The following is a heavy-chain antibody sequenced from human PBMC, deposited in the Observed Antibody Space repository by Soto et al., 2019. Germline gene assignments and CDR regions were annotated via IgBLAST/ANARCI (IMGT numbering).Heavy chain of an antibody. Sequence: GASVKVSCKASGYTFTSYDINWVRQATGQGLEWMGWMNPNSGNTGYAQKFQGRVTLTRDTSISTAYMELSSLRSEDTAVYYCARGHGGGGYDWSIPYWGEGTLVTVSS. CDR3: ARGHGGGGYDWSIPY. V-gene: IGHV1-8*01. D-gene: IGHD1-26*01. CDR1: GYTFTSYD. CDR2: MNPNSGNT. J-gene: IGHJ4*02.